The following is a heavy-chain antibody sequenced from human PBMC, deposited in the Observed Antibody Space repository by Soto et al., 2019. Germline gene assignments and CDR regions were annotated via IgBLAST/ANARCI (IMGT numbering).Heavy chain of an antibody. V-gene: IGHV1-46*01. J-gene: IGHJ4*02. CDR3: ARKYYFDY. CDR2: INPGDGGT. CDR1: GYAFISYY. Sequence: QVQLVQSGAEVKRPGASVKVSCKASGYAFISYYMHWVRQSPGQGLEWMGVINPGDGGTTYAQEFRGRVTMTRDTSTRTVYMELSSLRSEDTAVYYCARKYYFDYWGQGTLVTVSS.